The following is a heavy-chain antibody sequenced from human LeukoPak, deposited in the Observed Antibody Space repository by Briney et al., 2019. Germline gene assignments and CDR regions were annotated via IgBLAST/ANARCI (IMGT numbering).Heavy chain of an antibody. Sequence: SETLSLTCAVYGGSFSGYYWSWIRQPPGKGLEWIGEINHSGSTNYNPSLKSRVTISVDTSKNQFSLKLSSVTAADTAVYYCARHRPRYYDSSGYYKSVEAFDIWGQGTMVTVSS. CDR2: INHSGST. CDR3: ARHRPRYYDSSGYYKSVEAFDI. V-gene: IGHV4-34*01. CDR1: GGSFSGYY. J-gene: IGHJ3*02. D-gene: IGHD3-22*01.